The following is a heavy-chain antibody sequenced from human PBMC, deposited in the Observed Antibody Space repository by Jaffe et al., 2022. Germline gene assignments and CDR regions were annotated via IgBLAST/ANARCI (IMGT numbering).Heavy chain of an antibody. CDR1: GFMFSGSD. CDR2: IRYDETNE. CDR3: AREAGGSYYVGVDC. J-gene: IGHJ4*02. D-gene: IGHD1-26*01. V-gene: IGHV3-30*02. Sequence: QAQLVESGGGVVQPGGSLRLSCVASGFMFSGSDFHWVRQAPGKGLEWVSFIRYDETNEKYADSVKGRFTISRDNSENTLFLQMSSLRLEDTAIYYCAREAGGSYYVGVDCWGQGTLVTVSS.